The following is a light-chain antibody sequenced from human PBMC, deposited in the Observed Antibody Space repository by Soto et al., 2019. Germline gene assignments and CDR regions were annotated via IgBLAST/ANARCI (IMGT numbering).Light chain of an antibody. J-gene: IGKJ5*01. CDR3: QQYNSYPIT. CDR1: QSISSW. CDR2: DAS. Sequence: IQRTQSPSTLSASLGDSVTITCRASQSISSWLAWYQQKPGKAPKLLIYDASNLESGVPSRFSGSGSGTEFTLTTSSLQPDDFATYYCQQYNSYPITCGQGTRVDIK. V-gene: IGKV1-5*01.